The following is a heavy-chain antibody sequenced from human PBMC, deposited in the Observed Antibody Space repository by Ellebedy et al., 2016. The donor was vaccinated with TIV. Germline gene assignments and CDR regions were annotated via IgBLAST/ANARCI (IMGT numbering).Heavy chain of an antibody. Sequence: GGSLRLXXAASGFTFSSYVIHWVRQAPGKGLEWVAVISHDGSKTYYTDPVKGRFTISRDDSKNTLYLQMNSLRVEDTAVYYCARPTSPLRSVYGYWGQGTLVTVSS. CDR3: ARPTSPLRSVYGY. V-gene: IGHV3-30-3*01. D-gene: IGHD2/OR15-2a*01. J-gene: IGHJ4*02. CDR1: GFTFSSYV. CDR2: ISHDGSKT.